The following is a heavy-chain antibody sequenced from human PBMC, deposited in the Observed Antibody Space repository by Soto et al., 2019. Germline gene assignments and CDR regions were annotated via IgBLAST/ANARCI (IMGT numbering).Heavy chain of an antibody. CDR1: GFTFSTYV. CDR3: ARGGYCSGGSCYSNQRPWYGDL. J-gene: IGHJ2*01. D-gene: IGHD2-15*01. CDR2: VSSNGFNT. Sequence: DVQLVESGGGLVQPEGSLRLSCAASGFTFSTYVMHWVRQAPGKGLEYVAGVSSNGFNTYYANSVKGRFTISRDNSKYTLYLDMGGLRVDDMGVYYCARGGYCSGGSCYSNQRPWYGDLWGRGTLVTVSS. V-gene: IGHV3-64*01.